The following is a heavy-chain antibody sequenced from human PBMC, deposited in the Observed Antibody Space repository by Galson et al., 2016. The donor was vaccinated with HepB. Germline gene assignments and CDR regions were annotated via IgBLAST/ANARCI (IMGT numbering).Heavy chain of an antibody. CDR1: GGTFSSYA. J-gene: IGHJ4*02. Sequence: SVKVSCKASGGTFSSYAISWVRQAPGQGLEWMGGIISLFGTTTYAQKFQGRVTITADEYTSTAYMELSSLRSEDTAVYDCASDVVRSGWFFDFWGQGTLVTVSS. CDR2: IISLFGTT. D-gene: IGHD6-19*01. V-gene: IGHV1-69*13. CDR3: ASDVVRSGWFFDF.